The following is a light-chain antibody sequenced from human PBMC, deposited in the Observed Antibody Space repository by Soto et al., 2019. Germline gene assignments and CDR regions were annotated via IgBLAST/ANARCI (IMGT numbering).Light chain of an antibody. CDR3: QQRSTWPPVIT. CDR1: QTFSSH. V-gene: IGKV3-11*01. Sequence: EIVLTQSPATLSLSPGERATLSCRASQTFSSHLAWYQQKPGQAPRLLIYDASKRATGIPARFSGRVSGTDFTLTISSLEPEDFAVYYCQQRSTWPPVITFGQGTRLEIK. J-gene: IGKJ5*01. CDR2: DAS.